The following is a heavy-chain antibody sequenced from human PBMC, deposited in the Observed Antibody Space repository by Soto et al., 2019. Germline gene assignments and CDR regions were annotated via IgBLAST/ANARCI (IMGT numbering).Heavy chain of an antibody. V-gene: IGHV1-69*02. CDR1: GGTFSSYT. D-gene: IGHD2-2*01. J-gene: IGHJ6*03. CDR2: IIPILGIA. Sequence: GASVKVSCKASGGTFSSYTIRWVRQAPGQGLEWMGRIIPILGIANYAQKFQGRVTITADKSTSTAYMELSSLRSEDTAVYYCASKVPAAATFSYYYYMDVWGKGTTVTVSS. CDR3: ASKVPAAATFSYYYYMDV.